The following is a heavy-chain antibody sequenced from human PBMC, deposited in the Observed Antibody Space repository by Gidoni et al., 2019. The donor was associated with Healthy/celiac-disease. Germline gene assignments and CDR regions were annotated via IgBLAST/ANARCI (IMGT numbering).Heavy chain of an antibody. CDR3: ARNLPPLIARKNWFDP. D-gene: IGHD3-16*01. J-gene: IGHJ5*02. V-gene: IGHV3-20*04. CDR2: INWNGGST. Sequence: EVQLVESGGGVVRPGGSLSLSCAASGFTFDDYGMSWVRQAPGKGVEWVSGINWNGGSTGYADSVKGRFTISRDNAKNSLYLQMNSLRAEDTALYYCARNLPPLIARKNWFDPWGQGTLVTVSS. CDR1: GFTFDDYG.